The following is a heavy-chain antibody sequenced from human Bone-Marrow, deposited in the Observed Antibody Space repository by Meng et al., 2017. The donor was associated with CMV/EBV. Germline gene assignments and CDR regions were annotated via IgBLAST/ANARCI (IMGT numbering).Heavy chain of an antibody. CDR1: GYTFDRYY. Sequence: SCKESGYTFDRYYMHWVRQAPGQVLEWMGVINPSGESASYAQKFQGRVTMTRGASTSTVHMELSSLRSEDTAVYYCARDIAREGDYWGQGTLVTVSS. D-gene: IGHD2-15*01. V-gene: IGHV1-46*02. J-gene: IGHJ4*02. CDR3: ARDIAREGDY. CDR2: INPSGESA.